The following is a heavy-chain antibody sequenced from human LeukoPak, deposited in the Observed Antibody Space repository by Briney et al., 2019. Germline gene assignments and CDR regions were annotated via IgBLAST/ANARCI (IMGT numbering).Heavy chain of an antibody. V-gene: IGHV1-8*03. CDR2: MNPNSGKT. J-gene: IGHJ3*02. CDR1: GYTFTDYD. D-gene: IGHD4-17*01. CDR3: ARGDFGETNTAFDI. Sequence: AAVTVSCKTSGYTFTDYDIHWVRQAPGHGLEWMGWMNPNSGKTNYAQKLQGRVTFSRNTSLSVAYMELSGLRSEDAAVYFCARGDFGETNTAFDIWGQGTMVAVSS.